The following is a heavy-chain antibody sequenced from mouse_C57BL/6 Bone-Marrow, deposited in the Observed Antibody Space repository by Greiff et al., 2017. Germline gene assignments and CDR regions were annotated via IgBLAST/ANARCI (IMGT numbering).Heavy chain of an antibody. J-gene: IGHJ1*03. CDR3: TTFDGSSYLRYFDV. Sequence: EVQLQQSGAELVRPGASVKLSCTASGFNIKDDYMHWVKQRPEQGLEWIGWIDPENGDTEYASKFQGKATITADTSSKTAYLQLSRLTSEDTAVYYCTTFDGSSYLRYFDVWGTGTTVSVSS. V-gene: IGHV14-4*01. CDR2: IDPENGDT. D-gene: IGHD1-1*01. CDR1: GFNIKDDY.